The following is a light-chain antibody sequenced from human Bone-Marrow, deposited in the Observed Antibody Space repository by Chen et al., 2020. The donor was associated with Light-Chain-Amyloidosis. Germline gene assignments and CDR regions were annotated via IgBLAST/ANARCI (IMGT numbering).Light chain of an antibody. J-gene: IGLJ2*01. V-gene: IGLV3-25*03. CDR3: QSADSSGTYEVI. Sequence: SYELTQPPSVSVSPGQTARITCSGDDLPTKYAYWYQQKPGQAPVLVIHRDTERPSGISERFSGSNSGTTATLTISRGQAEDEADYHCQSADSSGTYEVIFGGGTKLTVL. CDR1: DLPTKY. CDR2: RDT.